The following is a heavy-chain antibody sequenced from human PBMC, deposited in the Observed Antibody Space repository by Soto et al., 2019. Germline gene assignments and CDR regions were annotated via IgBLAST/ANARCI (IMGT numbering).Heavy chain of an antibody. CDR2: IYYSGST. D-gene: IGHD5-18*01. J-gene: IGHJ3*02. V-gene: IGHV4-61*08. CDR1: GGSISSGGYY. Sequence: PSETLSLTCTVSGGSISSGGYYWSWIRQPPGKGLEWIGYIYYSGSTNYNPSLKSRVTISVDTSKNQFSLKLSSVTAADTAVYYCARVIGGYSYGPPHPEVDAFDIWGQGTMVTVSS. CDR3: ARVIGGYSYGPPHPEVDAFDI.